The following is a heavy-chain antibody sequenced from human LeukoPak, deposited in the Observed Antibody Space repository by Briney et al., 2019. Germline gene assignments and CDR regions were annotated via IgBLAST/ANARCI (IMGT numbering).Heavy chain of an antibody. CDR1: GFTFSSYG. D-gene: IGHD3-22*01. CDR2: ISYDGSNK. Sequence: PGGSLRLSCAASGFTFSSYGMHWVRQAPGKGLEWVAVISYDGSNKYYADSVKGRFTISRDNSKNTLYLQMNSLRAEDTAVYYCATDYYDSSGIPGDAFDIWGQGTMVTVSS. J-gene: IGHJ3*02. V-gene: IGHV3-30*03. CDR3: ATDYYDSSGIPGDAFDI.